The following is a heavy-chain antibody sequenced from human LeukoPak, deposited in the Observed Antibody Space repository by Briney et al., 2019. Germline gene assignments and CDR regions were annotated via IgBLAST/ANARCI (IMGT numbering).Heavy chain of an antibody. Sequence: SETLSLTCTVSGGSISSYYWSWIRQPPGKGLEWIGYIYYSGSTNYNPSLKSRVTISVDTSKNQFSLKLSSVTAADTAVYYCARGDYDFWSGYPTDYYFVYWGQGTLVTVSS. CDR3: ARGDYDFWSGYPTDYYFVY. D-gene: IGHD3-3*01. CDR1: GGSISSYY. CDR2: IYYSGST. V-gene: IGHV4-59*01. J-gene: IGHJ4*02.